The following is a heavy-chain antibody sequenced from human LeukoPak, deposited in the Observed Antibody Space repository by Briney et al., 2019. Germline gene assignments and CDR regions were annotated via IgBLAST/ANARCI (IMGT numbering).Heavy chain of an antibody. CDR1: GYRFTDYY. V-gene: IGHV1-2*02. CDR3: ASGDHRGGDYSSGN. CDR2: INPINGDT. D-gene: IGHD4-17*01. Sequence: ASVKVSCKASGYRFTDYYMHWVRQAPGQGLEWMGWINPINGDTIYAQKFRGRVTVTRDTSITTAYMEPSRLRSDDTAVYYCASGDHRGGDYSSGNWGQGTLVTVSS. J-gene: IGHJ4*02.